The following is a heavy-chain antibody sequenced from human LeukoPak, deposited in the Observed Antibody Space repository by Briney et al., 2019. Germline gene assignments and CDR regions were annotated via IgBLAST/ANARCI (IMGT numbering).Heavy chain of an antibody. D-gene: IGHD3-16*01. CDR2: IYPGDSDT. V-gene: IGHV5-51*01. CDR3: VRHLLGGDYVGYFMDY. CDR1: GYRFTSYW. Sequence: GESLKISRKGSGYRFTSYWIGWVRQMPGKGLEWMGIIYPGDSDTRYSPSFQGQVTISADKSISTAYLQWSSLKASDTAMYYCVRHLLGGDYVGYFMDYWGQGTLVTVSS. J-gene: IGHJ4*02.